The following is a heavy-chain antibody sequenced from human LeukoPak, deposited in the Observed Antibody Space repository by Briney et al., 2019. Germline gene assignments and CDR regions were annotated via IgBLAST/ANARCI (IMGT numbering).Heavy chain of an antibody. D-gene: IGHD4-17*01. J-gene: IGHJ6*03. V-gene: IGHV3-23*01. CDR3: AKDGHYGDSSMDV. CDR1: GFTFSSYA. Sequence: GGSLRLSCAASGFTFSSYAMSWVRQAPGKGLEWVSAISGSGGSTYYADSVKGRFTISRDNSKNTLYLQINSLRAEGTAVYYCAKDGHYGDSSMDVWGKGTTVTVYS. CDR2: ISGSGGST.